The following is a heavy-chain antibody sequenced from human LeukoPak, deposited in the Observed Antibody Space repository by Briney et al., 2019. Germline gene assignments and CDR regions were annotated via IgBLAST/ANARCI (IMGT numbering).Heavy chain of an antibody. Sequence: GASVAVSCKASGGTFSSYAISWVRQAPGQRLEWMGWINAGNGNTKYSQKFQGRVTITRDTSASTAYMELSSLRSEDTAVYYCARAVVAVGPLRAFDIWGQGTMVTVSS. CDR2: INAGNGNT. V-gene: IGHV1-3*01. D-gene: IGHD5-12*01. CDR3: ARAVVAVGPLRAFDI. CDR1: GGTFSSYA. J-gene: IGHJ3*02.